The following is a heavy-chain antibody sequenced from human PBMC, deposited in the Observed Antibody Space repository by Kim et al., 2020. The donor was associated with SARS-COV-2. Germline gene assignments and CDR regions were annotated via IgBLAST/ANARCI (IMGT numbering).Heavy chain of an antibody. V-gene: IGHV3-23*01. CDR2: ISGSGGST. CDR3: AKSGVWFGELFSPQFDY. J-gene: IGHJ4*02. Sequence: GGSLRLSCAASGFTFSSYAMSWVRQAPGKGLEWVSAISGSGGSTYYADSVKGRFTISRDNSKNTLYLQMNSLRAEDTAVYYCAKSGVWFGELFSPQFDYWGQGTLVTVSS. CDR1: GFTFSSYA. D-gene: IGHD3-10*01.